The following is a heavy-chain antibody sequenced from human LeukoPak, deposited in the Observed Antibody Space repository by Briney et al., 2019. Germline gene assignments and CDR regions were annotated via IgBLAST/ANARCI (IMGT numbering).Heavy chain of an antibody. D-gene: IGHD2-15*01. CDR1: GFAVSSTY. CDR2: LYSGGST. V-gene: IGHV3-66*01. Sequence: AGGSLRLSCAVSGFAVSSTYMSWVRQAPGKGLEWFSVLYSGGSTYYADYVQGRFTISRDNSKNTLYLHMNSMRVEDTAVYFCARGDCSGGSCHSGLWGQGTLVTVSS. CDR3: ARGDCSGGSCHSGL. J-gene: IGHJ4*02.